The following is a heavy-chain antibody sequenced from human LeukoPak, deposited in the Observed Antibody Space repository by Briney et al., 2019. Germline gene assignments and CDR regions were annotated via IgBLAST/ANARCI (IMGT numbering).Heavy chain of an antibody. CDR3: ARFRSSGRIDY. CDR1: GGSFSGYY. V-gene: IGHV4-34*01. D-gene: IGHD3-10*01. Sequence: SETLSLTRAVYGGSFSGYYWSWIRQPPGKGLEWIGEINHSGSTNYNPSLKSRVTISVDTSKNQFSLKLSSVTAADTAVYYCARFRSSGRIDYWGQGTLVTVSS. CDR2: INHSGST. J-gene: IGHJ4*02.